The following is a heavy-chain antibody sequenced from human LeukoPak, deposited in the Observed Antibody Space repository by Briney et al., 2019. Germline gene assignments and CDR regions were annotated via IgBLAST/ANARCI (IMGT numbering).Heavy chain of an antibody. CDR3: ARGPRYYYDSSGYYQQYDAFDI. CDR1: GGSFSGYY. Sequence: PSETLSLACAVYGGSFSGYYWSWIRQPPGKGLEWIGEINHSGSTDYNPSLKSRVTISVDTSKNQFSLKLSSVTAADTAVYYCARGPRYYYDSSGYYQQYDAFDIWGQGTMVTVSS. J-gene: IGHJ3*02. V-gene: IGHV4-34*01. CDR2: INHSGST. D-gene: IGHD3-22*01.